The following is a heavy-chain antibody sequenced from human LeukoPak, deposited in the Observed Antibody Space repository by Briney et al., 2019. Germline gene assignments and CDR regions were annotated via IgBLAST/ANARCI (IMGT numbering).Heavy chain of an antibody. V-gene: IGHV3-7*01. D-gene: IGHD4-17*01. Sequence: PGGSLRLSCAASGFTFSSYWMNWVRQAPGKGLEWVATIKQDGGEKYYVDSVKGRFTISRDNAKNSLYLQMNSLRAEDTAVYYCARANGYSIDYWGQGTLVTVSS. CDR1: GFTFSSYW. J-gene: IGHJ4*02. CDR2: IKQDGGEK. CDR3: ARANGYSIDY.